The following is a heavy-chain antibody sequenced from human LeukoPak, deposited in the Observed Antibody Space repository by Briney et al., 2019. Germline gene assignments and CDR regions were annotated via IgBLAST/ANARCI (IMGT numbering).Heavy chain of an antibody. D-gene: IGHD4-17*01. Sequence: GEPLKISCKGSGYSFTSYWIGWVRQMPGKGLEWMGIINPGDSDTRYSPSFQGQVTISADKSISTAYLKWSSLKASDTAMYYCARPHDYGDYFGSFDPWGQGTLVTVSS. V-gene: IGHV5-51*01. CDR3: ARPHDYGDYFGSFDP. J-gene: IGHJ5*02. CDR2: INPGDSDT. CDR1: GYSFTSYW.